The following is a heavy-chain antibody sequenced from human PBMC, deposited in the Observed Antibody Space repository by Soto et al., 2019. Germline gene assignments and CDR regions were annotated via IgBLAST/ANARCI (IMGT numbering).Heavy chain of an antibody. CDR3: ARSIAVFEYYFDY. D-gene: IGHD6-19*01. CDR1: GYTFTGYY. J-gene: IGHJ4*02. V-gene: IGHV1-2*04. CDR2: INPNSGGT. Sequence: QVQLVQSGAEVKKPGASVKVSCKASGYTFTGYYMHWVRQAPGQGLEWMGWINPNSGGTNYAQKFQGWVTMTRDTSISIAYMELSRLRSDDTAVYYCARSIAVFEYYFDYWGQGTLVTVSS.